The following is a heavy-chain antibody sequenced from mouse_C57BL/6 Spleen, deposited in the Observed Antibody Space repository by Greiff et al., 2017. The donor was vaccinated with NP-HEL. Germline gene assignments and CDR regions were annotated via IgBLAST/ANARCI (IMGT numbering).Heavy chain of an antibody. CDR1: GYTFTSYG. J-gene: IGHJ4*01. Sequence: VQLQQSGAELARPGASVKLSCKASGYTFTSYGISWVKQRTGQGLEWIGEIYPRSGNTYYNEKFKGKATLTADKSSSTAYMELRSLTSEDSAVYFCARSGTTVVAGAMDYWGQGTSVTVSS. D-gene: IGHD1-1*01. CDR2: IYPRSGNT. V-gene: IGHV1-81*01. CDR3: ARSGTTVVAGAMDY.